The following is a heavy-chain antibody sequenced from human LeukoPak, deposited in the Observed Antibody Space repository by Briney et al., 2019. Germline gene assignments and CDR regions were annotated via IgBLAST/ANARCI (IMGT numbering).Heavy chain of an antibody. V-gene: IGHV4-4*07. J-gene: IGHJ4*02. D-gene: IGHD1-26*01. CDR2: IYTSGST. CDR1: GGSISSYY. CDR3: ARENSGSYREFDY. Sequence: SETLSLTCTVSGGSISSYYWSWIRQPAGKGLEWMGRIYTSGSTNYNASLKSRVSMSVDTSKNQFSLRLSSVTAADTAVFYCARENSGSYREFDYWGQGTLVTVSS.